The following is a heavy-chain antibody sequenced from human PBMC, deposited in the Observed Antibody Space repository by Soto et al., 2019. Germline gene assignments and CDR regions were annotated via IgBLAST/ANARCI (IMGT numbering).Heavy chain of an antibody. CDR2: TTSDGARI. J-gene: IGHJ4*02. D-gene: IGHD1-26*01. CDR3: ARKNPGREWELPDY. Sequence: QVQLVESGGGVVQPGGSLRLSCAASGFAFSTYGMHWVRQAPGKGLEWVAVTTSDGARINYADSVKGRITISRDNSKTPLYLQMNSLTIDDTAVYYCARKNPGREWELPDYWGQGALVTVSS. CDR1: GFAFSTYG. V-gene: IGHV3-30*03.